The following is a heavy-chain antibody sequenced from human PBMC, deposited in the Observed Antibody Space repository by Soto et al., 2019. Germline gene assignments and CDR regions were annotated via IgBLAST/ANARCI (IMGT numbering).Heavy chain of an antibody. Sequence: EVQLVQSGGEVKKHGESLKISCKGSGYSFPTYWISWVRQMPGKGLEWMGRIDPSDSYTSYRPSFQGHVTIPVDKSISTAYLQLSSLQASDTAMYYCERHKKNADDLLDYCGQGTLVTVTS. J-gene: IGHJ4*02. CDR3: ERHKKNADDLLDY. CDR1: GYSFPTYW. V-gene: IGHV5-10-1*03. D-gene: IGHD1-1*01. CDR2: IDPSDSYT.